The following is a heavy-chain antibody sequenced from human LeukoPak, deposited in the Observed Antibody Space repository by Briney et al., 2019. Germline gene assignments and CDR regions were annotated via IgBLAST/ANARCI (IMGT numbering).Heavy chain of an antibody. CDR3: TRDGIRVLDY. CDR2: TYYRSKWYN. CDR1: GDSVSSNSAA. V-gene: IGHV6-1*01. Sequence: SQTLSLTCAISGDSVSSNSAAWNWIRLSPSRGLEWLGRTYYRSKWYNDYAVSVKSRIVINPDTSKNQFSLQLSSVTPEDTAVYYCTRDGIRVLDYWGQGILVTVSS. D-gene: IGHD1-1*01. J-gene: IGHJ4*02.